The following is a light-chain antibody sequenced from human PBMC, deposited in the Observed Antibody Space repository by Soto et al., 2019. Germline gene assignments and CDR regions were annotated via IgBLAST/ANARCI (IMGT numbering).Light chain of an antibody. CDR1: QSVSSSY. V-gene: IGKV3-20*01. J-gene: IGKJ2*01. CDR2: GAS. Sequence: EIVLTQSPGTLSLSPGERATLSCRASQSVSSSYLAWYQQKPGQAPRLLIYGASSRATGIPDRFSGSGSGTDFTLTISRLEPEDFAVYYCHQYGSAPYTSGQGTKLEIK. CDR3: HQYGSAPYT.